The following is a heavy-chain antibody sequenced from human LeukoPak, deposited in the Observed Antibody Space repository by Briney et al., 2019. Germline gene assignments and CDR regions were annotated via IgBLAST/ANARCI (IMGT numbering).Heavy chain of an antibody. CDR2: ISYSGNT. D-gene: IGHD2-2*02. V-gene: IGHV4-59*01. J-gene: IGHJ6*03. CDR3: ARGGVPAAIEGEPPLYYYYYMDV. CDR1: GGSISSYY. Sequence: PSETLSLTCTVSGGSISSYYWNWIRQPPGKGLEWVGYISYSGNTNYNPSLKSRVTISVDTSKNQFSLRLSSVTAADTAVYYCARGGVPAAIEGEPPLYYYYYMDVWGKGTTVTVSS.